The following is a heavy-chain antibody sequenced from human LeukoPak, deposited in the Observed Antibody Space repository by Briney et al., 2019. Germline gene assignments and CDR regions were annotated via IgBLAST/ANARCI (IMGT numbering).Heavy chain of an antibody. D-gene: IGHD1-26*01. CDR1: GFTFSSYS. V-gene: IGHV3-7*01. CDR2: IKQDGSEK. J-gene: IGHJ3*02. Sequence: GGSLRLSCAASGFTFSSYSMNWVRQAPGKGLEWVANIKQDGSEKYYVDSVKGRFTISRDNAKNSLYLQMNSLRAEDTAVYYCARDRGSRHAFDIWGQGTMVTVSS. CDR3: ARDRGSRHAFDI.